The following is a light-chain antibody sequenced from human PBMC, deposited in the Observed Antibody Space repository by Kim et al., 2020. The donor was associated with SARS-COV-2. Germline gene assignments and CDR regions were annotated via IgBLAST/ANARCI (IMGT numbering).Light chain of an antibody. CDR3: NSWDSSGNHLV. CDR2: GKN. V-gene: IGLV3-19*01. J-gene: IGLJ2*01. Sequence: LGQTVRITCQGDSLRGYYASWYQQKPGQAPVLVIYGKNNRPSGIPDRFSGSSSGNTASLTITGAQAEDEADYYCNSWDSSGNHLVFGGGTQLTVL. CDR1: SLRGYY.